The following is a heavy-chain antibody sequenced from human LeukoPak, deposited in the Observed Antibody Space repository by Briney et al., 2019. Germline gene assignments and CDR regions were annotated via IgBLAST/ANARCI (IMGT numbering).Heavy chain of an antibody. J-gene: IGHJ4*02. V-gene: IGHV3-23*01. Sequence: GGSLRLSCAASGFTFSTFAMIWVRQPPGKGLEWVSSIFPSGGEIHYADSVKGRFTISRDNSKNTLYLQMNSLRAEDTAVYYCAKDAIRASSYYFDYWGQGTLVTVSS. CDR3: AKDAIRASSYYFDY. CDR1: GFTFSTFA. D-gene: IGHD3-3*02. CDR2: IFPSGGEI.